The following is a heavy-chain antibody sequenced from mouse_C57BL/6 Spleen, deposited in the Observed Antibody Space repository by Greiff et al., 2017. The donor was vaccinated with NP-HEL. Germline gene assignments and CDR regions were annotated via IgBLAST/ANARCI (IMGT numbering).Heavy chain of an antibody. Sequence: VQLQQSGTELVKPGASVKLSCKASGYTFTSYWMHWVKQRPGQGLEWIGNINPSNGGTNYNEKFKSKATLTVDKSYSTAYMQLSSLTSEDSAVYYCARWEDGYYFYFDYWGQGTTLTVSS. D-gene: IGHD2-3*01. J-gene: IGHJ2*01. CDR1: GYTFTSYW. CDR3: ARWEDGYYFYFDY. V-gene: IGHV1-53*01. CDR2: INPSNGGT.